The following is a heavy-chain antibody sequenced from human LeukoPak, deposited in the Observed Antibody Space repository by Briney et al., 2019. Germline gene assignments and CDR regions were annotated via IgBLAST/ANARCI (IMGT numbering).Heavy chain of an antibody. V-gene: IGHV4-30-2*01. CDR2: IYHSGST. D-gene: IGHD3-10*01. CDR3: ARASGRFNAFDI. CDR1: GGSLSSGGYS. Sequence: PSQTLSLTCAVSGGSLSSGGYSWSWIRQPPGKGLEWIGYIYHSGSTYYNPSLKSRVTISVDRSKNQFSLKLSSVTAADTAVYYCARASGRFNAFDIWGQGTMVTVSS. J-gene: IGHJ3*02.